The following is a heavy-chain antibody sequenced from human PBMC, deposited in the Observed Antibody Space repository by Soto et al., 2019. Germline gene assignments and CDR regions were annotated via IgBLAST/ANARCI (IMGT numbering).Heavy chain of an antibody. V-gene: IGHV1-2*02. J-gene: IGHJ4*02. CDR3: ARKFAYCARDCYTEQIDY. D-gene: IGHD2-21*02. CDR1: GYTFTAYY. CDR2: VNPNTGDT. Sequence: ASVKVSCKASGYTFTAYYIHWVRQAPGQGLEWMGWVNPNTGDTKYAPKFQGTVTMTRDTSISTAYMELKRLRSDDTAVYYCARKFAYCARDCYTEQIDYWGQGTLVTAPQ.